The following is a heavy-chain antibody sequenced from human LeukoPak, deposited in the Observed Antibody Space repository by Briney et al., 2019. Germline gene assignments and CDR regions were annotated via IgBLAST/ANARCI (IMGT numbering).Heavy chain of an antibody. V-gene: IGHV3-48*04. CDR3: ARESGIVAREFDH. CDR2: ISQSSDRI. D-gene: IGHD6-6*01. CDR1: GFTFSSYS. Sequence: GGSLRLSCAASGFTFSSYSMNWVRQAPGKGLEWVSYISQSSDRIYHADSVKGRFTISRDNAKNSLFLQMNSLRAEDTAVYYCARESGIVAREFDHWGRGALVTVSS. J-gene: IGHJ4*02.